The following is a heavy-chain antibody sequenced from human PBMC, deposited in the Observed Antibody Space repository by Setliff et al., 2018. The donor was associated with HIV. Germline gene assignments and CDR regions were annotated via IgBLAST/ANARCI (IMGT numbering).Heavy chain of an antibody. V-gene: IGHV4-39*07. CDR2: FYSSGSI. CDR1: GGSISSSSDY. Sequence: SETLSLTCTVSGGSISSSSDYWGWIRQPPGKGLEWIGSFYSSGSINYNPSLKSRVTMAVDTSKNQFSLRLRSVTAVDTAVYYCARSSIVQVPAAPDAPFDVWGQGTMVTVSS. CDR3: ARSSIVQVPAAPDAPFDV. J-gene: IGHJ3*01. D-gene: IGHD2-2*01.